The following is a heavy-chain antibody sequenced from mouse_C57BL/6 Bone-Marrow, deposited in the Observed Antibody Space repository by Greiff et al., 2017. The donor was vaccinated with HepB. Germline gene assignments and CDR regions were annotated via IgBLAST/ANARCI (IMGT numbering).Heavy chain of an antibody. CDR3: AIKDWYFDV. D-gene: IGHD1-3*01. CDR1: GFTFSDYY. J-gene: IGHJ1*03. V-gene: IGHV5-12*01. Sequence: EVQLKESGGGLVQPGGSLKLSCAASGFTFSDYYMYWVRQTPEKRLEWVAYISNGGGSTYYPDTVKGRFTISRDNAKNTLYLQMSRLKSEDTAMYYCAIKDWYFDVWGTGTTVTVSS. CDR2: ISNGGGST.